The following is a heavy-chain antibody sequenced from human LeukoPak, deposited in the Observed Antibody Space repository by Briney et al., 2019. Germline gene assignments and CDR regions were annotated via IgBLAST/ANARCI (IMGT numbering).Heavy chain of an antibody. CDR3: AKEGGPARPGLDS. Sequence: PSETLSLTCTVSGASISSHYWTWIRQDPGTGPEWIGNIYYTGSTSYNPALESRVTISLDTSNNQFSLKLTSVTAADTAVYYCAKEGGPARPGLDSWGQGTLVTVSS. D-gene: IGHD6-6*01. J-gene: IGHJ4*02. V-gene: IGHV4-59*11. CDR2: IYYTGST. CDR1: GASISSHY.